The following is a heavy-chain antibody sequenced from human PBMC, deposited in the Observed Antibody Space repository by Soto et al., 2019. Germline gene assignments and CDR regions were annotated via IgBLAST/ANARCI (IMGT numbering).Heavy chain of an antibody. V-gene: IGHV3-23*01. CDR2: ISGSADST. Sequence: EVQLLESGGGFIHPGGSLRLSCAASGFSFSSFAMNWVRQAPGKGLEWVSIISGSADSTFYADPVKGRFTISRDNSKNTLYLQINSLRAEDTAVYYCAKTRGAMIYAISVYGMDVWGQGTTVTVSS. CDR1: GFSFSSFA. J-gene: IGHJ6*02. CDR3: AKTRGAMIYAISVYGMDV. D-gene: IGHD2-8*01.